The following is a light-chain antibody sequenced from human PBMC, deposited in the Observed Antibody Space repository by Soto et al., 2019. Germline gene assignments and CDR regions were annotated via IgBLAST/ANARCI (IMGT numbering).Light chain of an antibody. J-gene: IGKJ1*01. Sequence: EIVMTQSPATLSVSPGERATLSCRASQSISSYLAWYQQKPGQAPRLLIYGASTRATDIPARFSGSGSGTDFTLTISRLEPEDVAVYYCQQYEAVVTFGQGTKVDIK. V-gene: IGKV3-15*01. CDR3: QQYEAVVT. CDR2: GAS. CDR1: QSISSY.